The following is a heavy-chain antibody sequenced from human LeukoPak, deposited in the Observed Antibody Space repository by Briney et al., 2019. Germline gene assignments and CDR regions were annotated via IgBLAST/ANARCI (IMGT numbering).Heavy chain of an antibody. CDR3: ARTREESSIAADWFDP. D-gene: IGHD6-6*01. Sequence: ASVKVSCKASGYTFTSYYMPWVRQAPGKGLEWMGIISHSGGSTCYAQRFQRKVTITRDMSKSRVYMESSSLRSEDTAVYYCARTREESSIAADWFDPWGQGTLDTVSS. J-gene: IGHJ5*02. CDR1: GYTFTSYY. V-gene: IGHV1-46*01. CDR2: ISHSGGST.